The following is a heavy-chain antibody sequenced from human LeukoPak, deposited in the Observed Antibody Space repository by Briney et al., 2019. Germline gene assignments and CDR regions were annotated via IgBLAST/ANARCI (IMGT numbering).Heavy chain of an antibody. CDR1: GFTLNSYW. V-gene: IGHV3-7*01. J-gene: IGHJ6*02. CDR2: IKKDGSEK. D-gene: IGHD6-25*01. CDR3: ARVSGAYYYNYGMDV. Sequence: GGSLRLSCAASGFTLNSYWMSWVRQAPGKGLEWVANIKKDGSEKYYVDSVKGRFTISRDNAKNSLYLQMNSLRAEDTAVYYCARVSGAYYYNYGMDVWGQGTTVTVSS.